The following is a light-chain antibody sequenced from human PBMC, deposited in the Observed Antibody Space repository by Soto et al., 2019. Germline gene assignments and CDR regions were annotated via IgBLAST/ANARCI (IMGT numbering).Light chain of an antibody. CDR1: QSVFSW. V-gene: IGKV1-5*01. Sequence: DIQMTQSPSTLSASVGDRVTITCRASQSVFSWLAWDQQKPGQAPKLLIYDASTFEGGVPSRFSGSGSGTQFTLTIGSLQLDDFGTYHWQQYTSFSWSVGQGTKVEV. J-gene: IGKJ1*01. CDR3: QQYTSFSWS. CDR2: DAS.